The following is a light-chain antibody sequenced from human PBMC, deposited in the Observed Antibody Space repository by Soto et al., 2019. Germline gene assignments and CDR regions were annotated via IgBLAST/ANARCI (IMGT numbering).Light chain of an antibody. CDR3: QHYVNSPPIT. J-gene: IGKJ5*01. CDR2: GVS. V-gene: IGKV3-20*01. Sequence: EIVLTQSPGTLSLSPGERATLSCRASQSVSSSYLAWYQQKPGQAPRLLIYGVSSRATGIPDRFSGSGSGTDFNLTISRLETEDFAVYYYQHYVNSPPITFGHGTRLEIK. CDR1: QSVSSSY.